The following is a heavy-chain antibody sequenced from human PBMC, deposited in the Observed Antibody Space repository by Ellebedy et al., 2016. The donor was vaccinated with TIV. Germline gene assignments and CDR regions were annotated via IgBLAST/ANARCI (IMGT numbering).Heavy chain of an antibody. V-gene: IGHV1-69*04. D-gene: IGHD2-2*01. CDR1: GGTFSSYA. Sequence: SVKVSCXASGGTFSSYAISWVRQAPGQGLEWMGRIIPILGIANYAQKFQGRVTITADKSTSTAYMELSSLRSEDTAVYYCARCLGSSTSCYVEFDYWGQGTLVTVSS. CDR3: ARCLGSSTSCYVEFDY. CDR2: IIPILGIA. J-gene: IGHJ4*02.